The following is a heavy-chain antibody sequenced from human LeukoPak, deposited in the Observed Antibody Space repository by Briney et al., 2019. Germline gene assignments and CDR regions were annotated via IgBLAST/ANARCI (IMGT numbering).Heavy chain of an antibody. D-gene: IGHD2-8*01. CDR2: INHSGST. V-gene: IGHV4-34*01. Sequence: PSETLSLTCAVYGGSFSGYYWSWIRQPPGKGLEWIGEINHSGSTNYNPSLKSRVTISVDTSKNQFSLKLSSVTAADTAVYYCARRYSYCTNGVCYGGLDYWGQGTLVTVSS. J-gene: IGHJ4*02. CDR1: GGSFSGYY. CDR3: ARRYSYCTNGVCYGGLDY.